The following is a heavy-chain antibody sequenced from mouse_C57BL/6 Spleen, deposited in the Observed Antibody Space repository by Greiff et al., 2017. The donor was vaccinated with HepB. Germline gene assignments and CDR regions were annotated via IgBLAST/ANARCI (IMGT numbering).Heavy chain of an antibody. CDR3: ARDHDRHHCYFDV. D-gene: IGHD3-2*01. J-gene: IGHJ1*03. V-gene: IGHV1-22*01. CDR1: GYTFTDYN. Sequence: VQLQQSGPELVKPGASVKMSCKASGYTFTDYNMHWVNQSHGKSLEWIGYINPNNGGTSYNQKFKGKATLTVNKSSSTAYMELRSLTSEDSAVYYCARDHDRHHCYFDVWGTGTTVTVSS. CDR2: INPNNGGT.